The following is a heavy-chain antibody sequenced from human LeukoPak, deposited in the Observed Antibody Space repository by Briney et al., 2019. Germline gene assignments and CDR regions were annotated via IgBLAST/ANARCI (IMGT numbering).Heavy chain of an antibody. CDR3: ARDPSSTLDY. Sequence: PGGSLRLSCVASGFTFSNHGMHWVRQAPGKGLEWVAAIWYDGSKQYYADSVKGRFTIPRDDSKNTLYLQMNSLRAEDTAVYYCARDPSSTLDYWGQGTLVTVSS. D-gene: IGHD2-15*01. V-gene: IGHV3-33*01. J-gene: IGHJ4*02. CDR2: IWYDGSKQ. CDR1: GFTFSNHG.